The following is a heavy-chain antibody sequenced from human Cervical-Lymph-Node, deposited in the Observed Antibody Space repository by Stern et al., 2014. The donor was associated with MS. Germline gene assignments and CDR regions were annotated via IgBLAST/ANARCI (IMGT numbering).Heavy chain of an antibody. CDR3: ARTRWGASGRHAARFDH. Sequence: QVTLKESGPALVRPTQTLTLTCSFSGFSLTTDGMCVSWIRKPPGKALQWLALVDWDYDPYSVTSLRPSLTISKDTSKTQVVLTMANMDPVDTATYFCARTRWGASGRHAARFDHWGQGTVVTVSS. CDR1: GFSLTTDGMC. D-gene: IGHD1-26*01. CDR2: VDWDYDP. J-gene: IGHJ3*01. V-gene: IGHV2-70*01.